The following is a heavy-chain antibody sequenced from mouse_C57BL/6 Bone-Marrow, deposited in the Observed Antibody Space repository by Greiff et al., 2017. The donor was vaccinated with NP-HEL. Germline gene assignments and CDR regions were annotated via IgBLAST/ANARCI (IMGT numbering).Heavy chain of an antibody. CDR2: IDPENGDT. CDR1: GFNIKDDY. D-gene: IGHD2-3*01. V-gene: IGHV14-4*01. CDR3: TFYSYCFDY. J-gene: IGHJ2*01. Sequence: EVQLQQSGAELVRPGASVKLSCTASGFNIKDDYMHWVKQRPEQGLEWIGWIDPENGDTEYASKFQGKATITADTSSNTAYLQLSSLTSEDTAVYYCTFYSYCFDYWCQGTTLPVSS.